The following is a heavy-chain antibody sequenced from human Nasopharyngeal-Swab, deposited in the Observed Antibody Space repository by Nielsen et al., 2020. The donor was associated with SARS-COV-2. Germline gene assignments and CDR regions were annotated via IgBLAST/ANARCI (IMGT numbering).Heavy chain of an antibody. D-gene: IGHD6-19*01. CDR2: ISAYNGNT. Sequence: VRQAPGQGLEWMGWISAYNGNTNYAQKLQGRVTMTTDTSTSTAYMELRSLRSDDTAVYYCARDFRSSGWHYYYYYGMDVWGQGTTVTVSS. V-gene: IGHV1-18*01. J-gene: IGHJ6*02. CDR3: ARDFRSSGWHYYYYYGMDV.